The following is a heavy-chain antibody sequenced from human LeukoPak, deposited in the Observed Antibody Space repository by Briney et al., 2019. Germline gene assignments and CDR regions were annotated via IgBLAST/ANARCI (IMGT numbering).Heavy chain of an antibody. Sequence: SETLSLTCTVSGGSISSYYWSWIRQPAGKGLEWIGRIYSSGSTNYNPSLKSRVTISVDTSKNQFSLKLSSVTAADTAVYYCARRGHYDFWSGYHYGMDVWGQGTTVTVSS. D-gene: IGHD3-3*01. CDR1: GGSISSYY. CDR2: IYSSGST. J-gene: IGHJ6*02. CDR3: ARRGHYDFWSGYHYGMDV. V-gene: IGHV4-4*07.